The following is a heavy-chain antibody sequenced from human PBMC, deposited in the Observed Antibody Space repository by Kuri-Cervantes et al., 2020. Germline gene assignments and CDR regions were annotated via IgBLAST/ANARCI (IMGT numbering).Heavy chain of an antibody. V-gene: IGHV3-74*01. CDR2: INSDGSST. D-gene: IGHD3-3*01. CDR1: GFTFSSYW. J-gene: IGHJ6*02. CDR3: ARDIFGTYYYGMDV. Sequence: GESLKISCAASGFTFSSYWMHWVRQAPGKGLVWVSRINSDGSSTSYADSVKGRFTISRDNAKNSLYLQMNSLRDEDTAVYYCARDIFGTYYYGMDVWGQGTTVTVSS.